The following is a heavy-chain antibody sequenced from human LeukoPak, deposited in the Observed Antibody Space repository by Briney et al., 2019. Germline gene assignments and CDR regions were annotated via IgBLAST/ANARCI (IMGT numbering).Heavy chain of an antibody. J-gene: IGHJ4*02. CDR1: GFTFSSYA. Sequence: PGGSLRLSCAASGFTFSSYAMHWVRQAPGKGLEWVAVISYDGSNKYYADSVKGRFTISRDNSKNTLCLQMNSLRAEDTAVYYCASYDSGGYWNYFDYWGQGTLVTVSS. D-gene: IGHD3-22*01. V-gene: IGHV3-30-3*01. CDR3: ASYDSGGYWNYFDY. CDR2: ISYDGSNK.